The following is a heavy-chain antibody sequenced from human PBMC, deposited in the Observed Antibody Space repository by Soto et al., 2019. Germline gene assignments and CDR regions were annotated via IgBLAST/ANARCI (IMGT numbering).Heavy chain of an antibody. V-gene: IGHV3-74*01. CDR1: GFTFSSYW. CDR2: IHFDGSST. CDR3: ARDGPPRY. J-gene: IGHJ4*02. Sequence: EVQLVESGGGLVQPGGSLRLSCVASGFTFSSYWMHWVRQAPGKGLVWVSRIHFDGSSTDYADSVKGRFTISRDNAENTVYLQMNSLRPEDTAVYYCARDGPPRYWGQGTLVTVSS.